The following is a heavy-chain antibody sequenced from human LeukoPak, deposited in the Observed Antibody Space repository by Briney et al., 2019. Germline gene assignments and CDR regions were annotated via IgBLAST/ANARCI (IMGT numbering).Heavy chain of an antibody. J-gene: IGHJ4*02. D-gene: IGHD7-27*01. CDR2: IYYSGST. CDR1: GGSISSYF. CDR3: ARVRPATGDFDY. Sequence: PSETLSLTCTVSGGSISSYFWSWIRQPPGKGLEWIGYIYYSGSTYYNPSLKSRVTISVDTSKNQFSLKLSSVTAADTAVYYCARVRPATGDFDYWGQGTLVTVSS. V-gene: IGHV4-59*12.